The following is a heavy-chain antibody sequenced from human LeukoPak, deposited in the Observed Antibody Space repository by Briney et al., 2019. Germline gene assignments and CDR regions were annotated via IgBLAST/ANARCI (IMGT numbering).Heavy chain of an antibody. CDR3: AREVGGGATNYFDY. D-gene: IGHD1-26*01. J-gene: IGHJ4*02. Sequence: GGSLRLSCAASGFTFSSYSMNWVRQAPGKGLEWVSVIYSADSAYYADSVRGRFTISRDNSKNTLYLQMNSLRADDTAVYYCAREVGGGATNYFDYWGQGTLVTVSS. V-gene: IGHV3-53*01. CDR2: IYSADSA. CDR1: GFTFSSYS.